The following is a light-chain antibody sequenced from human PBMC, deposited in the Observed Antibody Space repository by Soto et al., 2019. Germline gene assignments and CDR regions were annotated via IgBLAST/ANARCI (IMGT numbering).Light chain of an antibody. J-gene: IGKJ1*01. CDR3: QQYYSDPLT. Sequence: DIVMTQSPDSLAVSLGERATFNCKSSQNLLYISNNRNYLAWYQQKPGQPPKLLVSWASTRESGVPDRFSGGGSGTDFTLTITSLQAEDVAVYYCQQYYSDPLTFGQGTKVEIK. CDR1: QNLLYISNNRNY. V-gene: IGKV4-1*01. CDR2: WAS.